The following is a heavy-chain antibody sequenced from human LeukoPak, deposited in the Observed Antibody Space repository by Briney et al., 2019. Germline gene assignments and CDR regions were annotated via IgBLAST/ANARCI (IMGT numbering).Heavy chain of an antibody. CDR1: GFTFSNAW. D-gene: IGHD3-22*01. J-gene: IGHJ5*02. Sequence: GGSLRLSCAASGFTFSNAWMSWVRQAPGKGLEWIGRIKSKTDGGTTDYAAPVKGRFTISRDDSKNTLYLQMNSLKTEDTAVYYCTTLTYYYDSSGYYPWGQGTLVTVSS. CDR2: IKSKTDGGTT. V-gene: IGHV3-15*01. CDR3: TTLTYYYDSSGYYP.